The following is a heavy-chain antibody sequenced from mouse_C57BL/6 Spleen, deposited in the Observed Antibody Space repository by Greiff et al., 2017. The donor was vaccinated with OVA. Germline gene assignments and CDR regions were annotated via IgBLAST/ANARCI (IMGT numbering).Heavy chain of an antibody. CDR1: GFTFSSYA. Sequence: DVMLVESGEGLVKPGGSLKLSCAASGFTFSSYAMSWVRQTPEKRLEWVAYISSGGDYIYYADTVKGRFTISRDNARNTLYLQMSSLKSEDTAMYYCTREGGYGNYAYFDYWGQGTTLTVSS. V-gene: IGHV5-9-1*02. CDR3: TREGGYGNYAYFDY. J-gene: IGHJ2*01. D-gene: IGHD2-1*01. CDR2: ISSGGDYI.